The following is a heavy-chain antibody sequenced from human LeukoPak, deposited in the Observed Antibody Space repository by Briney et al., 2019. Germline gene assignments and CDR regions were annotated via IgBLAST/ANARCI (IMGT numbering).Heavy chain of an antibody. CDR2: IYHSGST. V-gene: IGHV4-38-2*02. Sequence: SETLSLTCTVSGYSIGSGYYWGWIRQPPGKGLEWIGSIYHSGSTYYNPSLKSRVTISVDTSKNQFSLKLGSVTAADTAVYYCARADYYDSSGYYGGFDYWGQGTLVTVSS. J-gene: IGHJ4*02. D-gene: IGHD3-22*01. CDR1: GYSIGSGYY. CDR3: ARADYYDSSGYYGGFDY.